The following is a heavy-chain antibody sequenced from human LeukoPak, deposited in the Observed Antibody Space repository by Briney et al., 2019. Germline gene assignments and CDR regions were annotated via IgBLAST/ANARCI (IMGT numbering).Heavy chain of an antibody. CDR2: ISAHNGNT. D-gene: IGHD4-17*01. V-gene: IGHV1-18*04. CDR3: ARGDDYGDYLSAFDI. J-gene: IGHJ3*02. Sequence: ASVKVSCKASGYRFTSYGTIWVRQAPGQGLEWMGGISAHNGNTNYGQKLQGRVTMTTDTSTSTAYMEPRSLRSDDTAVYYCARGDDYGDYLSAFDIWGQGTMVTVSS. CDR1: GYRFTSYG.